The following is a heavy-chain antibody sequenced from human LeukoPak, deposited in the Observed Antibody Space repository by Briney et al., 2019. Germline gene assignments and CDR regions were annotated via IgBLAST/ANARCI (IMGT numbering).Heavy chain of an antibody. J-gene: IGHJ4*02. Sequence: GGSLRLSCAASGFTFSSYEMNWVRQAPGKGLEWVAVITYDGYYKYYANSVKGRFTISSDNSKNTLYLQMNSLRAEDTAVYYCAKDRSAGVRASPMDYWGQGTLVTVSP. CDR1: GFTFSSYE. D-gene: IGHD3-10*01. CDR2: ITYDGYYK. CDR3: AKDRSAGVRASPMDY. V-gene: IGHV3-30*18.